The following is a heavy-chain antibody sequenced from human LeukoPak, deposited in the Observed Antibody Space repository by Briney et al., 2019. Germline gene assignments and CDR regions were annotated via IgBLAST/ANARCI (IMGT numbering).Heavy chain of an antibody. J-gene: IGHJ4*02. Sequence: GGSLRLSCAASGFTFSSYGMHWVRQAPGKGLEWVAFIRYDGSNKYYADSVKGRFTISRDNSKNTLYLQMNSLRAEDTAVYYCAKDEAAEEPWSFDYWGQGTLVTVSS. V-gene: IGHV3-30*02. D-gene: IGHD6-13*01. CDR2: IRYDGSNK. CDR1: GFTFSSYG. CDR3: AKDEAAEEPWSFDY.